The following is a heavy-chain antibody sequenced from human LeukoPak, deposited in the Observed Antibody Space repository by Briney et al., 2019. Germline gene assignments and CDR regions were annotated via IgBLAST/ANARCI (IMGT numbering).Heavy chain of an antibody. CDR2: INPNSGGT. V-gene: IGHV1-2*02. Sequence: ASVKVSCKASGYTFTGHYIHWVRQAPGQGLEWMGWINPNSGGTNYAQKFQGRVTMTRDTSISTAYLEVNRLISDDTAVYYCARVSYDSSGYHFDYWGQGTLVTVSS. CDR1: GYTFTGHY. D-gene: IGHD3-22*01. CDR3: ARVSYDSSGYHFDY. J-gene: IGHJ4*02.